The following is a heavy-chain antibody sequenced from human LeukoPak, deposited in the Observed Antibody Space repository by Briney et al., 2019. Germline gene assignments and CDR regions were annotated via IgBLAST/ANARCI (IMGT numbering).Heavy chain of an antibody. D-gene: IGHD3-10*01. CDR2: INPSGGST. V-gene: IGHV1-46*01. CDR3: ARDGTSYYYGSGSPHYYGMDV. CDR1: GYTFTSYY. J-gene: IGHJ6*04. Sequence: GASVKVSCKASGYTFTSYYMHWVRQAPGQGLEWMGTINPSGGSTSYAQKFQGRVTMTRDTSTSTVYMELSSLRSEDTAVYYCARDGTSYYYGSGSPHYYGMDVWGKGTTVTVSS.